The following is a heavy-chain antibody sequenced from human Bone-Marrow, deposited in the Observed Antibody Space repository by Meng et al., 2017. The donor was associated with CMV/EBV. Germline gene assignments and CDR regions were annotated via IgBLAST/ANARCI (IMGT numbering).Heavy chain of an antibody. J-gene: IGHJ6*02. Sequence: HWVRQATGKGLEWVSGIGTAGDTNYPGPVKGRFTISRENAKNSLYLQMNSLRAEDTAVYYCGRAGGGYYYYGMDVWGQGTTVTVSS. CDR2: IGTAGDT. D-gene: IGHD2-8*02. V-gene: IGHV3-13*01. CDR3: GRAGGGYYYYGMDV.